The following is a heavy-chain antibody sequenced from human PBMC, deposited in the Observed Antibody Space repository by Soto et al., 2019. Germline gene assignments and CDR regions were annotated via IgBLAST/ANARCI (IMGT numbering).Heavy chain of an antibody. Sequence: QVQLVQSGAEVKKPGSSVKVSCKASGGTFSSYAISWVRQAPGQGLEWMGGIIPIFGTANYAQKFQGRVTITADKSTSTAYMELSSLRSEDTAVYYCASCRGDGSGSYFYYYYGMDVWGQGTTVTVSS. CDR1: GGTFSSYA. J-gene: IGHJ6*02. D-gene: IGHD3-10*01. CDR3: ASCRGDGSGSYFYYYYGMDV. V-gene: IGHV1-69*06. CDR2: IIPIFGTA.